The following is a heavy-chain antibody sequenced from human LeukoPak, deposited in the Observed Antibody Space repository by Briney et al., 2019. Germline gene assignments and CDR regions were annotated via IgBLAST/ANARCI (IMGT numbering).Heavy chain of an antibody. D-gene: IGHD5-24*01. CDR2: FDPEDGET. Sequence: ASVKVSCKVSGYTLTELSMHWVRQAPGKGLEWMGGFDPEDGETFYAQKFQGRVTMTEDTSTDTAYMELSSLRSEDTAVYYCATWGDGYNSDWYFDLWGRGTLVTVSS. J-gene: IGHJ2*01. CDR3: ATWGDGYNSDWYFDL. CDR1: GYTLTELS. V-gene: IGHV1-24*01.